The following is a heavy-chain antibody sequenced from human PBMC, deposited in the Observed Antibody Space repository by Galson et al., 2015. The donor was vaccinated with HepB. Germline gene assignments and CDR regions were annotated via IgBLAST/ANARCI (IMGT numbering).Heavy chain of an antibody. CDR1: GFTVSSNY. CDR2: IYSGGST. D-gene: IGHD3-3*01. CDR3: ARDLEFWSGYLGAFDI. V-gene: IGHV3-66*01. J-gene: IGHJ3*02. Sequence: SLRLSCAASGFTVSSNYMSWVRQAPGKGLEWVSVIYSGGSTYYADSVKGRFTISRDNSKNTLYLQINSLRAEDTAVYYCARDLEFWSGYLGAFDIWGQGTMVTVSS.